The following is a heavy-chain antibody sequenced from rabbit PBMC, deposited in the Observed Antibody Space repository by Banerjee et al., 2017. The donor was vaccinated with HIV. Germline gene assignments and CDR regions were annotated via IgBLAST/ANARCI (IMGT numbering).Heavy chain of an antibody. CDR2: IYPGFGIR. V-gene: IGHV1S47*01. CDR3: ASTYASSSGYYTGAFDP. D-gene: IGHD1-1*01. Sequence: ELVESGGGLVQPGESLKLSCKASGIDFSSYGISWVRQAPGKGPEWIAYIYPGFGIRNYANSVKGRFTISSDNAQNTVFLQMTSLTASDTATYFCASTYASSSGYYTGAFDPWGQGTLVTVS. J-gene: IGHJ2*01. CDR1: GIDFSSYG.